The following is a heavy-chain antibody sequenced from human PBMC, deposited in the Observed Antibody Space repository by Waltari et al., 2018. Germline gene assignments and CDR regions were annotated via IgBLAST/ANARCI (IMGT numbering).Heavy chain of an antibody. CDR2: IKEDGSDK. CDR3: AHSGSYFDY. D-gene: IGHD1-26*01. CDR1: GFAFTSYW. V-gene: IGHV3-7*01. Sequence: EVRLVESGGGLVQPWGSLRLSCAASGFAFTSYWMSWVRQAPGKGLEWVANIKEDGSDKNYVDSVKGRFTISRDNAKNSVYLQMNSLRAEDTAVYYCAHSGSYFDYWGQGTLVTVSS. J-gene: IGHJ4*02.